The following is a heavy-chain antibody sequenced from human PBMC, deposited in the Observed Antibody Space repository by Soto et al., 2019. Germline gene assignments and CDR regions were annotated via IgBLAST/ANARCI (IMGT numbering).Heavy chain of an antibody. D-gene: IGHD3-3*01. V-gene: IGHV4-59*01. J-gene: IGHJ6*02. Sequence: PSETLSLTCTVSGGSISNYYWSWIRQPPGKRLEWIGYIYDSGSTNYNPSLKSRVTMSVDTSKNHFALKLDSVTAADTAVYYCARGRWFGVVITPYFYNGMDVWGQVTTVTVS. CDR3: ARGRWFGVVITPYFYNGMDV. CDR2: IYDSGST. CDR1: GGSISNYY.